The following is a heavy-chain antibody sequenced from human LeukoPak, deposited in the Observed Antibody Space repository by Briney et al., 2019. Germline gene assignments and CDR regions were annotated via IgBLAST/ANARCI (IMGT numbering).Heavy chain of an antibody. CDR1: GGSINSFY. Sequence: SETLSLTCTVSGGSINSFYWSWIRQPPGKGLEWLGNIYHSGTTNYNPPLKGRVTISVDTSKSQFFLRLSSVTAADTVVYYCARHRFVVGFTRYYYDMDVWGQGTTVTVSS. CDR2: IYHSGTT. J-gene: IGHJ6*02. CDR3: ARHRFVVGFTRYYYDMDV. D-gene: IGHD2-2*01. V-gene: IGHV4-59*08.